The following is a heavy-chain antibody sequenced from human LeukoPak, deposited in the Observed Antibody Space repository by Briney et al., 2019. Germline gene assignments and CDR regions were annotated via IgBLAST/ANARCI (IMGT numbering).Heavy chain of an antibody. CDR3: ARYAAPTGWPDPAFDT. CDR1: GFTVRSYG. V-gene: IGHV3-33*01. Sequence: PGMSLRLSCAASGFTVRSYGMHWVRQAPGKGLEWVGIVWHDGSSEYYADPVKGRFTISRDTSKNTLYLQTHSLRVDDTAVYYCARYAAPTGWPDPAFDTWRQGTLVAVSS. D-gene: IGHD2-2*01. J-gene: IGHJ4*02. CDR2: VWHDGSSE.